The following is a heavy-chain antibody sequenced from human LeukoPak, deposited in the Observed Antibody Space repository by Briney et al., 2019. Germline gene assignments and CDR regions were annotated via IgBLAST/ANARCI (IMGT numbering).Heavy chain of an antibody. CDR1: GFTFSSYG. V-gene: IGHV3-30*18. J-gene: IGHJ4*02. CDR3: AKDILSGYSSSWSAFDY. D-gene: IGHD6-13*01. CDR2: ISYDGSNK. Sequence: GGSLRLSCAASGFTFSSYGMHWVRQAPGKGLDWVAVISYDGSNKYYADSVKGRFTISRDNAKNSLYLQMNSLRAEDTALYYCAKDILSGYSSSWSAFDYWGQGTLVTVSS.